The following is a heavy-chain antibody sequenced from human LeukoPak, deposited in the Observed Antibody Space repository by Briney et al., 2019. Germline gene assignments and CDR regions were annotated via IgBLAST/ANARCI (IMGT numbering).Heavy chain of an antibody. Sequence: SVKVSRKASGGTFSSYAISWVRQAPGQGLEWMGRIIPILGIANYAQKFQGRVTITADNSTSTAYMELSSLRSEDTVVYYCARGIYDYVWGRIDYWGQGTLVTVSS. D-gene: IGHD3-16*01. CDR1: GGTFSSYA. CDR3: ARGIYDYVWGRIDY. J-gene: IGHJ4*02. CDR2: IIPILGIA. V-gene: IGHV1-69*04.